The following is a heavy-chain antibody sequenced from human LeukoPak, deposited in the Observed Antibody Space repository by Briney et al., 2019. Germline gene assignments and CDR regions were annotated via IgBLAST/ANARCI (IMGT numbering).Heavy chain of an antibody. V-gene: IGHV3-15*01. J-gene: IGHJ4*02. Sequence: GGSLRLSCAASGFTFSNAWMSWVRQAPGKGLEWVGRIKSKTDGGKTDYAAPVKGRFTISRDDSKNTLYLQMNSLKTEDTAVYYCTTDWSLHRGCSSTSCYAYSGYDEFVYWGQGTLVTVSS. CDR2: IKSKTDGGKT. CDR1: GFTFSNAW. CDR3: TTDWSLHRGCSSTSCYAYSGYDEFVY. D-gene: IGHD2-2*01.